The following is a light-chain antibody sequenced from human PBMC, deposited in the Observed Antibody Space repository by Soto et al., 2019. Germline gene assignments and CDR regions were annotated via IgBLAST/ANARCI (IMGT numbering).Light chain of an antibody. J-gene: IGKJ1*01. CDR1: QNINNY. CDR2: AAS. CDR3: QQYDTSPRT. V-gene: IGKV1-39*01. Sequence: DIQMTQSPSSLSASVGDRVTITCRATQNINNYLNWYQQKPGQAPRLLIYAASSLQSGVPSRFSGSGSGTDFSLTISRLEPEDFAVYYCQQYDTSPRTFGQGTKVDI.